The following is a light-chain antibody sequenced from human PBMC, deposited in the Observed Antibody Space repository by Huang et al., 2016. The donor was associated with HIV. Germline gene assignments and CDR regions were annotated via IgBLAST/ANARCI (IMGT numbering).Light chain of an antibody. Sequence: EVMLTQSPSILSLSLGGTGTISCKASQSVGSYVAWYQQRPGQSPRLLLYDTSNRAAGIPTRFSGSGSGTDFTLTLSCLESVDLGVFYCQQRSTWPLTFGGGTKVA. CDR2: DTS. CDR1: QSVGSY. V-gene: IGKV3-11*01. J-gene: IGKJ4*01. CDR3: QQRSTWPLT.